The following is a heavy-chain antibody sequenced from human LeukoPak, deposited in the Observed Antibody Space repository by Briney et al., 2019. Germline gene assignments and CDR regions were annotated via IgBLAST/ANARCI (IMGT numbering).Heavy chain of an antibody. V-gene: IGHV4-30-4*01. CDR2: IFHSGNT. CDR3: VRERRTGEPHYYSSGTLDY. D-gene: IGHD3-10*01. CDR1: GGSISSDEYY. Sequence: SQTLSLTCTVSGGSISSDEYYWSWIRQPPRKGLEWIGYIFHSGNTYYNPSLKSRVTISVDTSKNQYSLELDSVTAADTAVYYCVRERRTGEPHYYSSGTLDYWGQGALVTVSS. J-gene: IGHJ4*02.